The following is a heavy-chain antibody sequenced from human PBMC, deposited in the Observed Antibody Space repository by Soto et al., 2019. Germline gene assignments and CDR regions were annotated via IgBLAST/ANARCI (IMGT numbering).Heavy chain of an antibody. V-gene: IGHV1-8*01. J-gene: IGHJ6*02. CDR3: ARGNPFNYAGFDV. D-gene: IGHD3-16*01. CDR1: GYTFSDFY. CDR2: MNAKSGDT. Sequence: ASVKVSCKASGYTFSDFYINWLRQAAGQGPEWMGWMNAKSGDTFSAQRLQGKFNMTWDTSLSTAYMEVGSLTSDDAAIYYCARGNPFNYAGFDVWGQGTTVTVSS.